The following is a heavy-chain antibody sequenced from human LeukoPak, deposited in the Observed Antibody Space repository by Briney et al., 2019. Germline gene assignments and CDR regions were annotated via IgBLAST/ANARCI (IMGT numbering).Heavy chain of an antibody. CDR1: GGSISSGGYY. CDR2: IYYSGGT. V-gene: IGHV4-31*03. Sequence: SETLSLTCTVSGGSISSGGYYWSWIRQHPGKGLEWIGYIYYSGGTYHNPSLKSRVTISVDTSKNQFSLKLSSVTAADTAVYYCARGRPETGTLGSWFDPWGQGTLVTVSS. CDR3: ARGRPETGTLGSWFDP. J-gene: IGHJ5*02. D-gene: IGHD7-27*01.